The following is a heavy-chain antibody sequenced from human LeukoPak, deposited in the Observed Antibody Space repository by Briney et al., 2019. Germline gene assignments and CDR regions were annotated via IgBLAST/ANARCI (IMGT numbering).Heavy chain of an antibody. D-gene: IGHD3-16*01. CDR1: GGSINSYY. CDR3: ARAAEVGDDYYYYMDV. V-gene: IGHV4-59*01. J-gene: IGHJ6*03. Sequence: SETLSLTCTVSGGSINSYYWSWIRQPPGKGLEWIGYIYYSGSTNYNPSLKSRVTISVDTSKNQFSLKLSSVTAADTAVYYCARAAEVGDDYYYYMDVWGKGTTVTVSS. CDR2: IYYSGST.